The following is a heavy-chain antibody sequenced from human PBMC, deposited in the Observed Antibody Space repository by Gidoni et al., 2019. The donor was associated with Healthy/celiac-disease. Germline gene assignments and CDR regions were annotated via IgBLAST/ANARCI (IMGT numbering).Heavy chain of an antibody. CDR3: AKGGWIQLWFLNY. CDR1: GFTFSSYA. J-gene: IGHJ4*02. Sequence: EVQLLESGGGLVQPGGSLSLSCAAPGFTFSSYAISWVRQAPGKGLECVSAISGSGGSTYYADSVKGRFTISRDNSKNTLYLQMNSLRAEDTAVYYCAKGGWIQLWFLNYWGQGTLVTVSS. V-gene: IGHV3-23*01. CDR2: ISGSGGST. D-gene: IGHD5-18*01.